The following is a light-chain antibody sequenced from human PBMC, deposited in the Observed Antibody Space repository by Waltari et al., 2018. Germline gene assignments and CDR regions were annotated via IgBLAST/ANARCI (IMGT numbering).Light chain of an antibody. CDR1: QSISSN. J-gene: IGKJ1*01. Sequence: EIVMKQYPATLSVSPEERANLPCRASQSISSNVAWYQHRPGQAPRLLIYDASTRATGIPARFSGSGSGTEFTLTISSLQSEDFALYYCQQYNNWPQTFGQGTKVEIE. CDR2: DAS. CDR3: QQYNNWPQT. V-gene: IGKV3-15*01.